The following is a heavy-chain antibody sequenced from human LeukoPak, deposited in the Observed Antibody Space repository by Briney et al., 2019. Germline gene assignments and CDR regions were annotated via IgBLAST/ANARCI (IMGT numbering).Heavy chain of an antibody. V-gene: IGHV5-51*01. CDR1: GYSFTSYW. J-gene: IGHJ4*02. CDR3: ARPKSGTYYYFDY. D-gene: IGHD1-26*01. CDR2: IYPGDSDT. Sequence: GESLKISCKGSGYSFTSYWVAWVRQMPGKGLEWMGIIYPGDSDTRYSPSFQGQVTISADKSIRTAYLQWSSLKASDTAIYYCARPKSGTYYYFDYWGQGTLVTVSS.